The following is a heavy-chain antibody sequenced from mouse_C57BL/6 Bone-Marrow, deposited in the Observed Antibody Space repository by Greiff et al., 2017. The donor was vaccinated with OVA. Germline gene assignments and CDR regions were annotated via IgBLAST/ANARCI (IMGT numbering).Heavy chain of an antibody. CDR1: GFTFNTYA. D-gene: IGHD1-1*01. J-gene: IGHJ1*03. CDR2: IRSKSSNYAT. CDR3: VRGKGIYYGWYFDV. Sequence: EVQLQESGGGLVQPKGSLKLSCAASGFTFNTYAMHWVRQAPGKGLEWVARIRSKSSNYATYYADSVKDRFTISRDDSQSMLYLQMNNLKTEDTAMYYCVRGKGIYYGWYFDVWGTGTTVTVSS. V-gene: IGHV10-3*01.